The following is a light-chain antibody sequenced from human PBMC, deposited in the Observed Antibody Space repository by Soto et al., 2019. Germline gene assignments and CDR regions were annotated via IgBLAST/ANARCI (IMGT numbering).Light chain of an antibody. J-gene: IGKJ1*01. V-gene: IGKV3-15*01. Sequence: EIVMTQSPATLSVSPGERAALSCRASQSVSSNLAWYQQKPGQAPRLLIYGASTRATGIPARFSGSGSGTEFTLTISSLQSEDFAVYHCQQYYNWPRTFGQGTRVEVK. CDR2: GAS. CDR3: QQYYNWPRT. CDR1: QSVSSN.